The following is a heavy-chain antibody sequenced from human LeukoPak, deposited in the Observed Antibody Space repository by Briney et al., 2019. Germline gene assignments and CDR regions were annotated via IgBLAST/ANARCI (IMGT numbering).Heavy chain of an antibody. CDR1: GFSFTSYS. D-gene: IGHD1-14*01. CDR3: AKGPWVVNRTPPPDY. V-gene: IGHV3-30*18. J-gene: IGHJ4*02. Sequence: SGGSLRLSCAASGFSFTSYSINWVRQAPGKGLEWVAVISYDGSNKYYADSVKGRFTISRDNSKNTLYLQMNSLRAEDTAVYYCAKGPWVVNRTPPPDYWGQGTLVTVSS. CDR2: ISYDGSNK.